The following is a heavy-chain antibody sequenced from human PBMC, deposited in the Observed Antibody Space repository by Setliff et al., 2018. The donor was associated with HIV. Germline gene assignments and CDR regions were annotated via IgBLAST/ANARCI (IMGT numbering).Heavy chain of an antibody. CDR1: GGSFSGYY. V-gene: IGHV4-34*01. J-gene: IGHJ4*02. Sequence: SETLSLTCAVYGGSFSGYYWSWIRQPPGKGLEWIGEINHSGSTNYNPSLKSRVTISVDTSKNQFSLKLSSVTAADTAVYYCARGAAEDLYYFDYWGQGTLVTVS. CDR3: ARGAAEDLYYFDY. CDR2: INHSGST.